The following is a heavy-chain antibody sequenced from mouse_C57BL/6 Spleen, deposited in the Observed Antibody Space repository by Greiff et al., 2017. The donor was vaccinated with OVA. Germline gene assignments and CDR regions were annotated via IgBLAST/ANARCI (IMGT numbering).Heavy chain of an antibody. V-gene: IGHV1-55*01. CDR2: IYPGSGST. Sequence: QVQLKQPGAELVKPGASVKMSCKASGYTFTSYWITWVKQRPGQGLEWIGDIYPGSGSTNYNEKFKSKATLTVDTSSSTAYMQLSSLTSEDSAVYYCARKEGRYFAWFAYWGQGTLVTVSA. CDR3: ARKEGRYFAWFAY. J-gene: IGHJ3*01. CDR1: GYTFTSYW. D-gene: IGHD2-14*01.